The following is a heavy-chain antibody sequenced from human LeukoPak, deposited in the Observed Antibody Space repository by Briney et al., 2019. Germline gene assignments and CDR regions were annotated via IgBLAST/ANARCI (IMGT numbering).Heavy chain of an antibody. J-gene: IGHJ4*02. D-gene: IGHD3-16*01. CDR1: GGSIRSFF. Sequence: SETLSLTCTVSGGSIRSFFWSWIRQSPGEGLEWIGYIYYTGITKYNLSLKSRATMSVDTSKNQFALELSSVTSADTAVYYCARSASRITAYDYWGQGILVSVSS. V-gene: IGHV4-59*01. CDR3: ARSASRITAYDY. CDR2: IYYTGIT.